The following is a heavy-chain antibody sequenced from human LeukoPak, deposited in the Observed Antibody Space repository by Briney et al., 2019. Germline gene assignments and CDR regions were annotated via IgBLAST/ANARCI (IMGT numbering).Heavy chain of an antibody. Sequence: SETLSLTCTVSGGSISNYYWNWIRQPPGKGLEWIGYIYYTGSTNYNPSLKSRVTMSVDTSKNQFSLNLKSVTPEDTAVYYCARVTSRLGVCDYWGQGTLVTVSS. CDR2: IYYTGST. J-gene: IGHJ4*02. CDR3: ARVTSRLGVCDY. V-gene: IGHV4-59*01. D-gene: IGHD2-8*01. CDR1: GGSISNYY.